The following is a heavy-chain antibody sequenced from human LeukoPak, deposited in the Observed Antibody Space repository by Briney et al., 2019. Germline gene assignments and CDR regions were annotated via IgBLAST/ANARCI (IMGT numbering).Heavy chain of an antibody. D-gene: IGHD6-19*01. Sequence: SETLSLTCAVYGGSFSGYYWSWIRQPPGKGLEWIGEINHSGSTNYNPSLKSRVTISVDTSKNQFSLKPSSVTAADTAVYYCARGGYDIAVAGTRKEYYFDYWGQGTLVTVSS. CDR1: GGSFSGYY. CDR3: ARGGYDIAVAGTRKEYYFDY. J-gene: IGHJ4*02. V-gene: IGHV4-34*01. CDR2: INHSGST.